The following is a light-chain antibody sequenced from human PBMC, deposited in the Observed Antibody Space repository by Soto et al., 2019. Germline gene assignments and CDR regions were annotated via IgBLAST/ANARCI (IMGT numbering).Light chain of an antibody. V-gene: IGLV2-14*01. CDR2: DVS. CDR1: SRDVGGYNY. CDR3: SSYTSSSTPLYV. Sequence: QSGLAQPASGSGSPGQSITISCPGTSRDVGGYNYVSWYQQHPGKAPKLMIYDVSNRPSGVSNRFSGSKSGNTASLTISGLQAEDEADYYCSSYTSSSTPLYVFGTGTKVTVL. J-gene: IGLJ1*01.